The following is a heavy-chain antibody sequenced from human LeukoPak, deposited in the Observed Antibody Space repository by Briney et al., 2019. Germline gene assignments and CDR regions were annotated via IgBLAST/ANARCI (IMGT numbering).Heavy chain of an antibody. V-gene: IGHV3-21*01. CDR3: ARAPTMKMDV. Sequence: GGSLRLSCAASGFTFSSYSMNWVRQAPGKGLEWVSSINSRSSYVYYADSVKGRFTISRDNAKNSLYLQMNILRAEDTAVYYCARAPTMKMDVWGKGNTVTVSS. CDR1: GFTFSSYS. J-gene: IGHJ6*04. CDR2: INSRSSYV. D-gene: IGHD3-22*01.